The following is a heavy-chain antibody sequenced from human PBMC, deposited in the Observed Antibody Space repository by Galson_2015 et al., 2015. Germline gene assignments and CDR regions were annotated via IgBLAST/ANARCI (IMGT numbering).Heavy chain of an antibody. CDR1: GFTFSGYA. V-gene: IGHV3-30*17. Sequence: SLRLSCAASGFTFSGYAMHWVRQAPGKGLEWVAVISNDGSNKHYADSAEGRFTISRDNSKNTLFLQMTSLRADDTAVYHCVSGGQLIFGPSDYWAQGTLVTVSS. J-gene: IGHJ4*02. CDR2: ISNDGSNK. D-gene: IGHD3/OR15-3a*01. CDR3: VSGGQLIFGPSDY.